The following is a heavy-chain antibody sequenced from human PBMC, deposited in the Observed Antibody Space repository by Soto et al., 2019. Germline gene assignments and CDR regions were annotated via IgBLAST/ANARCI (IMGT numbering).Heavy chain of an antibody. J-gene: IGHJ4*02. D-gene: IGHD1-26*01. V-gene: IGHV4-31*02. CDR2: IFNSGTT. CDR3: ALALGPTTGLDY. Sequence: QVQLQESGPGLVKPSQPLSLPCSVSGASTVSHYHWTWIRQPPGKGLEWMGYIFNSGTTFYNPSLTSRLSISMDTSGNHFSLELRSVTAADTAVYYCALALGPTTGLDYWGQGTLVTVSS. CDR1: GASTVSHYH.